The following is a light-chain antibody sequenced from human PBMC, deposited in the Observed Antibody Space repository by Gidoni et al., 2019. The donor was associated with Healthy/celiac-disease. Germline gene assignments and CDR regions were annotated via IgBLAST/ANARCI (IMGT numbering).Light chain of an antibody. CDR1: QSVSSY. J-gene: IGKJ3*01. Sequence: EIVLTQSPATLSLSPGERATLSCRASQSVSSYLAWYQQKPGQAPRLLIYDASNRATGIPARFSGSGSGTDFTLTISSLEPEDFAVYYCQQRSNWPPWTFXPXTKVDIK. V-gene: IGKV3-11*01. CDR2: DAS. CDR3: QQRSNWPPWT.